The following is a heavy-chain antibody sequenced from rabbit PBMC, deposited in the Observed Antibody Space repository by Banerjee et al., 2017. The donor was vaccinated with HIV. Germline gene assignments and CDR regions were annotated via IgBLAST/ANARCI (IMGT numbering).Heavy chain of an antibody. CDR3: AREDGGSIVTFDL. CDR1: GFDFSSRYY. J-gene: IGHJ4*01. Sequence: QEQLEESGGDLVKPGASLTLTCTASGFDFSSRYYMCWVRQAPGKGLEWIACIYSGDGRTYYATWAKGRFTISKTSSTTVTLQMTNLTAADTATYFCAREDGGSIVTFDLWGPGTLVTVS. CDR2: IYSGDGRT. V-gene: IGHV1S45*01. D-gene: IGHD4-2*01.